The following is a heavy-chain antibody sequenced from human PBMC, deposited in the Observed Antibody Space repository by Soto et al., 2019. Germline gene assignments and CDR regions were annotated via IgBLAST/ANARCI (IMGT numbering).Heavy chain of an antibody. J-gene: IGHJ4*02. CDR3: ARRAETNGWNGFGADKYYFDF. D-gene: IGHD1-1*01. V-gene: IGHV1-8*01. CDR1: GYTFTSYD. CDR2: MNPNTGNS. Sequence: ASVKVSCKASGYTFTSYDIYWVRQATGQGLEWMGWMNPNTGNSGYAQKFQGRVTMTSDTSISTAHMELSSLRSEDTAVYYCARRAETNGWNGFGADKYYFDFWGEGTLVTVSS.